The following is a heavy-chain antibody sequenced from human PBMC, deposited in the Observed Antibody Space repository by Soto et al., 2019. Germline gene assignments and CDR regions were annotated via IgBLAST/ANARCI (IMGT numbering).Heavy chain of an antibody. CDR1: GDTFTDYY. Sequence: QVQLVQSGAEVKKPGASVKVSCKASGDTFTDYYIHWVRQAPGQGLEWMGTVNPSGGHTTYAQHFLGRMAMTRDTSTSTLYMELTSLTSEDTAVYYCARGGHVVVVTAALDFWGQGTLVTVSS. V-gene: IGHV1-46*01. J-gene: IGHJ4*02. D-gene: IGHD2-21*02. CDR2: VNPSGGHT. CDR3: ARGGHVVVVTAALDF.